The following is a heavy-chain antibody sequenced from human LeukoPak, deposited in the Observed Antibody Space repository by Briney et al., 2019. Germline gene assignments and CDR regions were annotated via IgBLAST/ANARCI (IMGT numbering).Heavy chain of an antibody. CDR2: IYYSGST. J-gene: IGHJ6*02. V-gene: IGHV4-59*12. CDR3: ARERVAAAYYYYGMDV. CDR1: GGSISSYS. Sequence: SETLSLTCSVSGGSISSYSWSWIRQPPGKGLEWIGYIYYSGSTNYNPSLKSRVTISVDTSKNQFSLRLSSVTAADTAVYYCARERVAAAYYYYGMDVWGQGATVTVSS. D-gene: IGHD6-13*01.